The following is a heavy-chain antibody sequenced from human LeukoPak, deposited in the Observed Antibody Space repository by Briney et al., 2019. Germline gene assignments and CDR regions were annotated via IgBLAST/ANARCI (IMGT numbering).Heavy chain of an antibody. CDR1: GFTFGYYA. Sequence: GGSLRLSCTASGFTFGYYAMSWVRQAPGKGLEWVGFIRSKAYGGTTENAASVRGRFTISRDDSQSIAYLQMNSLKTEDTAVYYCTRGPIGAAASCFDYWGQGTLVTVSS. J-gene: IGHJ4*02. D-gene: IGHD6-13*01. CDR3: TRGPIGAAASCFDY. CDR2: IRSKAYGGTT. V-gene: IGHV3-49*04.